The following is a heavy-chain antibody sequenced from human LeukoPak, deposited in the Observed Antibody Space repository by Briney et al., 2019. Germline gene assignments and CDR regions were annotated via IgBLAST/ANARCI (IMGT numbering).Heavy chain of an antibody. J-gene: IGHJ6*03. D-gene: IGHD1-1*01. Sequence: SETLSLTCAVYGGSFSGYYWSWIRQPPGKGLEWSGEINHSGSTNYNPSLKSRVTISVDTSKNQFSLKLSSVTAADTAVYYCARGYNNPYYYYYYMDVWGKGTTVTVSS. V-gene: IGHV4-34*01. CDR2: INHSGST. CDR3: ARGYNNPYYYYYYMDV. CDR1: GGSFSGYY.